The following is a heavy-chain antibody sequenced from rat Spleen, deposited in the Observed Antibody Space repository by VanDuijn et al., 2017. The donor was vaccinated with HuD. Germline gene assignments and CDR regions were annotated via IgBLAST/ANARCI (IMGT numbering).Heavy chain of an antibody. D-gene: IGHD1-11*01. CDR3: ARPTEGIAWFAY. CDR2: ISTGGGDT. J-gene: IGHJ3*01. CDR1: GFTFSSNW. Sequence: EVQLVESGGGLVQPGSPLKLSCAASGFTFSSNWLNWIRQAPTKSLEWVASISTGGGDTYYRDSVKGRFTISRDIAKSILFLEMDSLRSEDTATYYCARPTEGIAWFAYWGQGTLVTVSS. V-gene: IGHV5-25*01.